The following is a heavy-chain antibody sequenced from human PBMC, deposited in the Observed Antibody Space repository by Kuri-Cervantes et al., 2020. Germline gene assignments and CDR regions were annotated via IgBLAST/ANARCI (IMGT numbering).Heavy chain of an antibody. D-gene: IGHD5-18*01. CDR3: AKVIGYSYGGDFDS. CDR2: ISGSGGST. Sequence: GESLKISCAASGFTFSSYWTTWVRQAPGKGLEWVSAISGSGGSTYYADSVKGRFTISRDNSKNTLYLQMNSLRAEDTAVYYCAKVIGYSYGGDFDSWGQGTLVTVSS. V-gene: IGHV3-23*01. J-gene: IGHJ4*02. CDR1: GFTFSSYW.